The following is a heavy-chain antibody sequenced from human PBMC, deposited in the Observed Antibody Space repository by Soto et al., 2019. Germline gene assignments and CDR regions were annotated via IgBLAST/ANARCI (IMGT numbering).Heavy chain of an antibody. D-gene: IGHD6-19*01. CDR1: GFTFSSYW. J-gene: IGHJ4*02. Sequence: LRLSCAASGFTFSSYWMSWVRQAPGKGLEWVANIKQDGSEKYYVDSVKGRFTISRDNAKNSLYLQMNSLRAEDTAVYYCASIRIPYSSGWYPGYWGQGTLVTVSS. V-gene: IGHV3-7*03. CDR3: ASIRIPYSSGWYPGY. CDR2: IKQDGSEK.